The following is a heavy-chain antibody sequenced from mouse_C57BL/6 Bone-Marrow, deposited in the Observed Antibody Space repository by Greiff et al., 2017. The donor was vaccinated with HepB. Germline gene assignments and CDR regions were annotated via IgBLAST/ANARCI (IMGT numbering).Heavy chain of an antibody. J-gene: IGHJ1*03. CDR2: ISYDGSN. CDR1: GYSITSGYY. Sequence: VQLKESGPGLVKPSQSLSLTCSVTGYSITSGYYWNWIRQFPGNKLEWMGYISYDGSNNYNPSLKNRISITRDTSKNQFFLKLNSVTTEDTATYYCARRATTPRDVWGTGTTVTVSS. D-gene: IGHD1-1*01. V-gene: IGHV3-6*01. CDR3: ARRATTPRDV.